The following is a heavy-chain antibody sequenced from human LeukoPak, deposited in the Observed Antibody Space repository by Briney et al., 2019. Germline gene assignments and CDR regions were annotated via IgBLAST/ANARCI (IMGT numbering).Heavy chain of an antibody. CDR2: ISAYNGNT. CDR3: ARDPRAGYYSDY. D-gene: IGHD3-22*01. CDR1: GYTLTELS. J-gene: IGHJ4*02. V-gene: IGHV1-18*01. Sequence: ASVKVSCKVSGYTLTELSMHWVRQAPGQGLEWMGWISAYNGNTNYAQKLQGRVTMTTDTSTSTAYMELRSLRSDDTAVYYCARDPRAGYYSDYWGQGTLVTVSS.